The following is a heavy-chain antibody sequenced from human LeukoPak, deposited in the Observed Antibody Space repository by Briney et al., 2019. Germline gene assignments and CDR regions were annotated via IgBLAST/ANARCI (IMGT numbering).Heavy chain of an antibody. CDR1: GGSTSSYY. V-gene: IGHV4-59*01. J-gene: IGHJ5*02. CDR2: IYYSGST. Sequence: SETLSLTCTVSGGSTSSYYWSWIRQPPGKGLEWIGYIYYSGSTNYNPSLKCRVTISVDTSKNQFSLKLSSVTAADTAVYYCARRLRGHWFDPWGQGTLVTVSS. CDR3: ARRLRGHWFDP. D-gene: IGHD2-8*01.